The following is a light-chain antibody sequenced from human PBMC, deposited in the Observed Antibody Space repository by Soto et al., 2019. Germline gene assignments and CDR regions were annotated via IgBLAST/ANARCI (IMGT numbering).Light chain of an antibody. CDR3: AAWDDSLNGVI. CDR2: SNN. V-gene: IGLV1-44*01. CDR1: SSNIGSHT. J-gene: IGLJ2*01. Sequence: QSVLTQPPSASGTPGQRITISCSGSSSNIGSHTVNWHQQVPGTAPKLLIYSNNERPSGVPDRFSGSKSGTSASLAISGLQSGDVADYYCAAWDDSLNGVIFGGGTKVTVL.